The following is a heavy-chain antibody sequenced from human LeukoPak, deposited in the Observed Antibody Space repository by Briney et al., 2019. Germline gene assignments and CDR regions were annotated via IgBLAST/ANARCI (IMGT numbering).Heavy chain of an antibody. D-gene: IGHD4-23*01. CDR2: IRSKANSYAT. J-gene: IGHJ3*02. CDR1: GFTFSGSA. Sequence: PGGSLRLSCAASGFTFSGSAMQWVRQASGKGLEWVGRIRSKANSYATAYAASVKGRFTISRDDSKNTAYLQMNSLKTEDTAVYYCTSTVAQGTGAFDIWGQGTMVTVSS. V-gene: IGHV3-73*01. CDR3: TSTVAQGTGAFDI.